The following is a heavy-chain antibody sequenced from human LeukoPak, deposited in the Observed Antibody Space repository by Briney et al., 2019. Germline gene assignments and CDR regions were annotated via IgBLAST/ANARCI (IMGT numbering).Heavy chain of an antibody. CDR2: IKGDESAR. Sequence: GGSLRLSCAASGFTFSTYWMAWVRQAPGKGLEWVANIKGDESARHQADSVKGRFTISRDNTQNSVYLQMNNLRGDDAAVYYCARDVVGSLDYWGQGTLVTVSS. J-gene: IGHJ4*02. V-gene: IGHV3-7*01. CDR3: ARDVVGSLDY. D-gene: IGHD1-26*01. CDR1: GFTFSTYW.